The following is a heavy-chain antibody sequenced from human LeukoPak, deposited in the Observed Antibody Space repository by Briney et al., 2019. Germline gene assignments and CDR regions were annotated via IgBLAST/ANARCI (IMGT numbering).Heavy chain of an antibody. CDR2: IYYSGST. D-gene: IGHD6-13*01. CDR1: GCSISSYY. Sequence: SETLSLTCTVSGCSISSYYWSWIRQPPGKGLEWIGYIYYSGSTNYNPSLKSRVTISVDTSKNQFSLKLSSVTAADTALYYCARSRGYFDYWGQGTLVTVSS. CDR3: ARSRGYFDY. V-gene: IGHV4-59*01. J-gene: IGHJ4*02.